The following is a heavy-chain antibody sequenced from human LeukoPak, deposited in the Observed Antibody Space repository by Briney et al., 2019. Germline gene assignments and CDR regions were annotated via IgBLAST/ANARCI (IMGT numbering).Heavy chain of an antibody. CDR1: GGSLCIFY. V-gene: IGHV4-59*12. CDR3: ARDIEDTANPNWFDP. D-gene: IGHD5-18*01. J-gene: IGHJ5*02. Sequence: KSSEPLSLPCTLSGGSLCIFYWSWMRDPPEGGVECFGYIYYSGSTNYNPSLKRRVTISRDTSKTQFSLKLSSVTAADTAVYFCARDIEDTANPNWFDPWGQGTLVTVSS. CDR2: IYYSGST.